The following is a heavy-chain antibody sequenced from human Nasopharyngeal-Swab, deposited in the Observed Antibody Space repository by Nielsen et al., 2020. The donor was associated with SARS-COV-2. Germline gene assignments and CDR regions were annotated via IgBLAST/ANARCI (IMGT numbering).Heavy chain of an antibody. CDR3: ARDKGRCSSTSCYVDY. Sequence: GESLKISCAASGFTFSDYYMSWIRQAPGEGLEWVSYISSSGSTIYYADSVKGRFTISRDNAKNSLYLQMNSLRAEDTAVYYCARDKGRCSSTSCYVDYWGQGTLVTVSS. CDR1: GFTFSDYY. J-gene: IGHJ4*02. V-gene: IGHV3-11*01. D-gene: IGHD2-2*01. CDR2: ISSSGSTI.